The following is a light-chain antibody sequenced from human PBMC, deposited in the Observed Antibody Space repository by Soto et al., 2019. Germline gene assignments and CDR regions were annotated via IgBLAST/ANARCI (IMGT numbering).Light chain of an antibody. CDR2: DVN. CDR1: GGDVGGYNY. CDR3: SSYRTISTLVV. V-gene: IGLV2-14*03. J-gene: IGLJ2*01. Sequence: ALTQPAAVSGSPGQSITISCTGTGGDVGGYNYVSWYQQHPGKAPRLLIYDVNNRPTGVSDRFTGSTSGNTASLSISGLQAEDEAEYFCSSYRTISTLVVFGGGTKLTVL.